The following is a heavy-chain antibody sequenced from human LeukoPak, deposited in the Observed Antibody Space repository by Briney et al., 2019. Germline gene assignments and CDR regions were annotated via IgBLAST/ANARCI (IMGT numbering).Heavy chain of an antibody. V-gene: IGHV1-2*06. Sequence: ASVKLSCKTSGYTFITYYIHWLRQAPGQGLEWMGRMNPNSGDTNYAQKFQGRVTMTRDTSINTAYMELSSLRSDDTAVYYCVPRGDGGFDYWGQGTLVIVSS. CDR1: GYTFITYY. D-gene: IGHD3-16*01. J-gene: IGHJ4*02. CDR3: VPRGDGGFDY. CDR2: MNPNSGDT.